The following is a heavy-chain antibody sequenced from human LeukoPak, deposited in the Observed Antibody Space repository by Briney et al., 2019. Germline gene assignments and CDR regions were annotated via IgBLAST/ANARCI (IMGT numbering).Heavy chain of an antibody. J-gene: IGHJ4*02. Sequence: PGGSLRLSCAASGFTFSRFWMSWVRQAPGKGLEWVANINQDGSEKYYVASVKGRFTISRDNAKNSLHLQMNSLRAEDTAVYYCAARAIAARPYYLDYWGQGTLVTVSS. CDR1: GFTFSRFW. CDR3: AARAIAARPYYLDY. V-gene: IGHV3-7*01. CDR2: INQDGSEK. D-gene: IGHD6-6*01.